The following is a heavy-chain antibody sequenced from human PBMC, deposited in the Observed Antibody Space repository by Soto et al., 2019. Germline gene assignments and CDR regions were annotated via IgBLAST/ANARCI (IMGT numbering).Heavy chain of an antibody. Sequence: SVKVSCKASGYTFTSYGISWVRQAPGQGLEWMGGIIPIFGTANYAQKFQGRVTITADESTSTAYMELSSLRSEDTAVYYCARNVRAAHYYYYYGMDVWGQGTTVTVSS. CDR2: IIPIFGTA. V-gene: IGHV1-69*13. CDR1: GYTFTSYG. CDR3: ARNVRAAHYYYYYGMDV. J-gene: IGHJ6*02. D-gene: IGHD2-15*01.